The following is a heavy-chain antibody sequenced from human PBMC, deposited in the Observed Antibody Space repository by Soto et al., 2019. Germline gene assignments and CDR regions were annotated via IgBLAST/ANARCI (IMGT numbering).Heavy chain of an antibody. CDR2: INPSGGST. D-gene: IGHD6-13*01. V-gene: IGHV1-46*01. CDR3: ARGGAAAVDWFDP. CDR1: GYTFTSYY. Sequence: ASVKVACKASGYTFTSYYMHWVRQTPGQGLEWMGIINPSGGSTSYAQKFQGRVTMTRDTSTSTVYMELSSLRSEDTAVYYCARGGAAAVDWFDPWGQGTLVTVSS. J-gene: IGHJ5*02.